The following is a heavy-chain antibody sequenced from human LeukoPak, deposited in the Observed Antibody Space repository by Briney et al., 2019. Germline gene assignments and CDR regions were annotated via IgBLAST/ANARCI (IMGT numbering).Heavy chain of an antibody. D-gene: IGHD2-2*02. J-gene: IGHJ5*02. CDR3: ARGYCSSTSCYNWYWFDP. CDR1: GGTFISYA. V-gene: IGHV1-8*02. CDR2: MNPNSGKT. Sequence: ASVKVSCKASGGTFISYAISWVRQAPGQGLEWMGWMNPNSGKTGYAQKFQGRVTMTRNTSISTAYMELSSLRSEDTAVYYCARGYCSSTSCYNWYWFDPWGQGTLVTVSS.